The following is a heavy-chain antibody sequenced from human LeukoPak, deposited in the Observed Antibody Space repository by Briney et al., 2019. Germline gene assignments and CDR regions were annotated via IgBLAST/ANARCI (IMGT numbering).Heavy chain of an antibody. CDR3: ASDLITGTTSGLNDAFDI. CDR1: GFTFSSYA. CDR2: ISSSGGST. J-gene: IGHJ3*02. V-gene: IGHV3-64*01. Sequence: PGGSLRLSCAASGFTFSSYAMHWVRQAPGKGLEYVSAISSSGGSTYYANSVKGRFTISRDNSKNTLYLQMGSLRAEDMAVYYCASDLITGTTSGLNDAFDIWGQGTMVTVSS. D-gene: IGHD1-20*01.